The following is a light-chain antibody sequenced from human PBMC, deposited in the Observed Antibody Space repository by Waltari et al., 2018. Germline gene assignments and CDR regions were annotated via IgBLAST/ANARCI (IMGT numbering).Light chain of an antibody. Sequence: QSALTQPRPVSGSPGQSVTIPCTGTNSDVGGYTYVSWYQQHPGKAPKLMIYDVSKRPSGVPDRFSGSKSGNTASLTISGLQAEDEADYYCCSFAGSYSWVFGGGTQLTVL. CDR1: NSDVGGYTY. J-gene: IGLJ3*02. CDR3: CSFAGSYSWV. CDR2: DVS. V-gene: IGLV2-11*01.